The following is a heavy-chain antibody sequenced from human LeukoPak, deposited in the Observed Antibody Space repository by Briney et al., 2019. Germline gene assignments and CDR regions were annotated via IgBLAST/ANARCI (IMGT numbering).Heavy chain of an antibody. Sequence: GGSLRLSCAASGFSFSDHSMSWVRQAPGRGLDWIAFISDDTYNIYYADSVRGRFTVSRDNAKNSLYLQMNSLRAEDTAVYYCARLRYYAMDVWGQGTTVTASS. CDR2: ISDDTYNI. J-gene: IGHJ6*02. V-gene: IGHV3-48*01. CDR3: ARLRYYAMDV. CDR1: GFSFSDHS.